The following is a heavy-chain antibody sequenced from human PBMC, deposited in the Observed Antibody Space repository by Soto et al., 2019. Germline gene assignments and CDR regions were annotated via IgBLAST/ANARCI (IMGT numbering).Heavy chain of an antibody. CDR2: IYYSGNS. Sequence: PSETLSLTCTVSGGSISSSSYYWGWIRQPPGKGLEWIGSIYYSGNSYSNPSLKSRVTISVDTAKNQFSLKLSSVTAADTAVYYCARQRGTMIVVWGQGTLVT. J-gene: IGHJ4*02. V-gene: IGHV4-39*01. CDR1: GGSISSSSYY. D-gene: IGHD3-22*01. CDR3: ARQRGTMIVV.